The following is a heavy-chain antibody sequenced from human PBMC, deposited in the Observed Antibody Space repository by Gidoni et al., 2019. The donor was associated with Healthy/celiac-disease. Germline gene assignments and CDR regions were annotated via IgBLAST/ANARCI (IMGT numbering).Heavy chain of an antibody. V-gene: IGHV3-66*02. D-gene: IGHD6-19*01. Sequence: EVQLVESGGGLVQPGGSLRLSCAASGFPVSSNYMSCVRQAPGKGLEWVSVIDSGGSTYYADSVKGRFTISRDNSKNTLYLQMNSLRAEDTAVYYCASLVTAVAGLDYWGQGTLVTVSS. J-gene: IGHJ4*02. CDR2: IDSGGST. CDR3: ASLVTAVAGLDY. CDR1: GFPVSSNY.